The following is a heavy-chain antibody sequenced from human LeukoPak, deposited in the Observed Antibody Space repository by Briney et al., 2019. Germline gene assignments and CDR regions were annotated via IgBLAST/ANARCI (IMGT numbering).Heavy chain of an antibody. J-gene: IGHJ6*04. D-gene: IGHD2-2*01. V-gene: IGHV3-21*01. Sequence: GGSLRLSCAASGFTFSSYSMNWVRQAPGKGLEWVSSISSSSSYIYYADSVKGRFTISRDNAKNSLYLRMNSLRAEDTAVYYCARDQDIVVVPAAIYYYGMDVWGKGTTVTVSS. CDR1: GFTFSSYS. CDR2: ISSSSSYI. CDR3: ARDQDIVVVPAAIYYYGMDV.